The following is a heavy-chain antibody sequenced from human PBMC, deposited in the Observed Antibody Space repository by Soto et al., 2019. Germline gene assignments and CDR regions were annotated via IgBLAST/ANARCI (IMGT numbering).Heavy chain of an antibody. D-gene: IGHD5-18*01. CDR3: ARVEYSYGYGYFDY. CDR2: IYYSGST. CDR1: GGSVNIGNYY. V-gene: IGHV4-61*01. Sequence: PSETLSLTCTVSGGSVNIGNYYWSWIRQPPGKGLEWIGYIYYSGSTNYNPSLKSRVTISVDTSKNQFSLKLSSVTAADTAVYYCARVEYSYGYGYFDYWGQGTLVTVS. J-gene: IGHJ4*02.